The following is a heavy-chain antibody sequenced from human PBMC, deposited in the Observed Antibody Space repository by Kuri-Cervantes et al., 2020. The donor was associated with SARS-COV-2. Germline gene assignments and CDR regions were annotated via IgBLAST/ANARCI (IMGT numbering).Heavy chain of an antibody. CDR2: IVVGSGNI. CDR1: GFTFSSSA. J-gene: IGHJ3*02. CDR3: AARTTVTTPPWDAFDI. Sequence: SVKVSCKASGFTFSSSAVQWVRQARGQRLEWIGWIVVGSGNINYAQKFQGRVTITRDMSTSTAYMELSSLRSEDTAVYYCAARTTVTTPPWDAFDIWGQGTMVTGSS. D-gene: IGHD4-17*01. V-gene: IGHV1-58*01.